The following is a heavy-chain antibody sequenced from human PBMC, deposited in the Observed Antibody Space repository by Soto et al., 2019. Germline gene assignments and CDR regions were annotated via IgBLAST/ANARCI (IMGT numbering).Heavy chain of an antibody. D-gene: IGHD1-26*01. Sequence: QVQLQESGPGLVKPSETLSLTCTVSGGSVSSGRYYWSWIRQPPGKGLEWIWYIYYSGSTNYNPSPKSRVTISVDTSKNQFSLKLSSVTAADTAVYYCERDHVSGSYSDYWGQGTLVTVSS. V-gene: IGHV4-61*01. J-gene: IGHJ4*02. CDR2: IYYSGST. CDR3: ERDHVSGSYSDY. CDR1: GGSVSSGRYY.